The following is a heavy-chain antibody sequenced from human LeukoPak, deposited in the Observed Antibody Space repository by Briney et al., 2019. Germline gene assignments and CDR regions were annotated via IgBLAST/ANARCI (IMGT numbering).Heavy chain of an antibody. CDR1: GLTFSDYY. CDR2: ISRSGSTI. D-gene: IGHD3-22*01. CDR3: ARASDYYDSSGTNYYYYYMDV. J-gene: IGHJ6*03. V-gene: IGHV3-11*01. Sequence: GGSLRLSCATSGLTFSDYYMTWIRQAQGRGLEWLSYISRSGSTIYYADSVKGRFTISRDNAKNSLYLQMDSLRADDTAVYYCARASDYYDSSGTNYYYYYMDVWGNGTTVTVSS.